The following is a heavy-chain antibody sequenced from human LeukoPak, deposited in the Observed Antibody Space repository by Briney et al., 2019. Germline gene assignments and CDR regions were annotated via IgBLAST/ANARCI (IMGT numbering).Heavy chain of an antibody. V-gene: IGHV4-38-2*02. D-gene: IGHD5-18*01. CDR3: ARDTAMVTRSLHWGFDY. Sequence: SETLSLTCTVSGYSISSGYYWGWIRQPPGKGLEWIGSIYHSGSTYYNPSLKSRVTISVDTSKNQFSLKLSSVTAADTAVYYCARDTAMVTRSLHWGFDYWGQGTLVTVSS. CDR2: IYHSGST. CDR1: GYSISSGYY. J-gene: IGHJ4*02.